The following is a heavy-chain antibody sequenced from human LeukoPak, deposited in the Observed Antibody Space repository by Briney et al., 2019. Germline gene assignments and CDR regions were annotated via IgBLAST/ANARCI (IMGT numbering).Heavy chain of an antibody. J-gene: IGHJ4*02. CDR1: GGSISSGGYY. V-gene: IGHV4-31*03. D-gene: IGHD3-3*01. Sequence: SETLSLTCTVSGGSISSGGYYWSWIRQHPGKGLEWIGYIYYSGSTYYNPSLKSRVTIPVDTSKNQFSLKLSSVTAADTAVYYCARHFLEWFAFDYWGQGTLVTVSS. CDR3: ARHFLEWFAFDY. CDR2: IYYSGST.